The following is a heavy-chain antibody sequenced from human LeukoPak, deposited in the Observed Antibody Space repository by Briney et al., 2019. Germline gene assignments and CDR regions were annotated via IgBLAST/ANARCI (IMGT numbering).Heavy chain of an antibody. Sequence: GGSLRLSCAASGFTFSSYEMNWVRQAPGKGLEWVSSISSTSRSYIYYADSVKGRFTISRDNAKNSLYLQMNSLRAEDTAVYYCAREHSGYDFPGRDYYYMDVWGKGTTVTVSS. CDR1: GFTFSSYE. D-gene: IGHD5-12*01. V-gene: IGHV3-21*01. J-gene: IGHJ6*03. CDR2: ISSTSRSYI. CDR3: AREHSGYDFPGRDYYYMDV.